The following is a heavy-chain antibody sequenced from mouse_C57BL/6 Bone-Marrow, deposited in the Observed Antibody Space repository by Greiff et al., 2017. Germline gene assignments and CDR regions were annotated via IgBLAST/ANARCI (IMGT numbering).Heavy chain of an antibody. CDR1: GYTFTSYW. J-gene: IGHJ2*01. Sequence: QVQLQQPGAELVKPGASVKLSCKASGYTFTSYWMQWVKQRPGQGLEWIGEIDPSDSYTNYNQKFKGKATLTVDTSSSTAYMPLSSLTSEDSAVDYCARDDYGYFDYWGQGTTLTVSS. CDR2: IDPSDSYT. V-gene: IGHV1-50*01. CDR3: ARDDYGYFDY. D-gene: IGHD2-4*01.